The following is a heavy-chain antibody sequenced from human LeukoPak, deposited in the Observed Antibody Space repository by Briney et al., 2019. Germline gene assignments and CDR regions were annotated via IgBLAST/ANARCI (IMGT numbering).Heavy chain of an antibody. J-gene: IGHJ6*02. CDR3: ARDHQWLEQGSYGMDV. V-gene: IGHV4-59*01. CDR2: IYYSGST. D-gene: IGHD6-19*01. Sequence: KPSETLSLTCTVSGGSISSYYWSWIRQPPGKGLEWIGYIYYSGSTNYNPSLKSRVTISVDTSKNQFSLKLSSVTAADTAVYYCARDHQWLEQGSYGMDVWGQGTTVTVSS. CDR1: GGSISSYY.